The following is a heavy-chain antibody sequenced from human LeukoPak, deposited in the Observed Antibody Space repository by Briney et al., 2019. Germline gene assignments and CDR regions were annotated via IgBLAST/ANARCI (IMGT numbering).Heavy chain of an antibody. CDR3: AKNSGSTAL. Sequence: PGGSLRLPCAASGFTFSNYGMHWVRQAPGKGLEWVSVISYDGSNKYYADSVKGRFTISRDNSKNTLYLQMNSLRAEDTAMYYCAKNSGSTALWGQGTLVTVSS. D-gene: IGHD1-26*01. CDR2: ISYDGSNK. CDR1: GFTFSNYG. V-gene: IGHV3-30*18. J-gene: IGHJ4*02.